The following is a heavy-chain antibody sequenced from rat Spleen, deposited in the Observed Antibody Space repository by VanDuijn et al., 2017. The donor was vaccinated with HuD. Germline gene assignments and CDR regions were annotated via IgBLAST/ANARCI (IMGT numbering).Heavy chain of an antibody. CDR2: ITNTGGSN. Sequence: EVQLVESGGGLVQPGRSLKLSCVASGFTFNNYWMTWIRQAPGKGLEWVASITNTGGSNYYPDSVKGRFTISRDNAKSTLYLQMKSLRSEETATYYCTREETEGGFAYWGQGTLVTVSS. CDR1: GFTFNNYW. V-gene: IGHV5-31*01. D-gene: IGHD1-11*01. CDR3: TREETEGGFAY. J-gene: IGHJ3*01.